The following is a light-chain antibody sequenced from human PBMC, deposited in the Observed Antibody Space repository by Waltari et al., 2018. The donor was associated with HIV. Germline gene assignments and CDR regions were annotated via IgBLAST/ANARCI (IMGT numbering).Light chain of an antibody. CDR2: QDS. Sequence: SYELTQPPSVSVSPGQTASITCPGDKLGDKYACWYQQKPGQSPVLVIYQDSKRPSGIPERFSGSNSGNTATLTISGTQAMDEADYYCQAWDSSTYYVFGTGTKVTVL. J-gene: IGLJ1*01. CDR3: QAWDSSTYYV. V-gene: IGLV3-1*01. CDR1: KLGDKY.